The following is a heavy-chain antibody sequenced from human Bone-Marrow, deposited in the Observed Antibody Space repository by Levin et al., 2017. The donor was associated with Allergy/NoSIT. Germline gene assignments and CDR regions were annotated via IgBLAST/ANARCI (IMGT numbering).Heavy chain of an antibody. D-gene: IGHD6-19*01. V-gene: IGHV4-39*01. J-gene: IGHJ4*02. Sequence: SQTLSLPCTVSGGSISSSSYYWGWIRQPPGKGLEWIGSIYYSGSTYYNPSLKSRVTISVDTSKNQFSLKLSSVTAADTAVYYCARLPRIAVAGRPRGYYFDYWGQGTLVTVSS. CDR2: IYYSGST. CDR1: GGSISSSSYY. CDR3: ARLPRIAVAGRPRGYYFDY.